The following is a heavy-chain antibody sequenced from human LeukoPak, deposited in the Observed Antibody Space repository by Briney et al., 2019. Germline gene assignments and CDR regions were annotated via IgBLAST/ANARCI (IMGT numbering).Heavy chain of an antibody. D-gene: IGHD2-21*02. V-gene: IGHV3-23*01. CDR1: GFTFSSYA. CDR3: AKDRRVVVTVALDY. CDR2: ISGSGGST. Sequence: PGGSLRLSCAASGFTFSSYAMSWVRQAPGKGLEWVSSISGSGGSTYYADSVKGRFTISRDNSKNTLYLQMNSLRAEDTAVYYCAKDRRVVVTVALDYWGQGTLVTVSS. J-gene: IGHJ4*02.